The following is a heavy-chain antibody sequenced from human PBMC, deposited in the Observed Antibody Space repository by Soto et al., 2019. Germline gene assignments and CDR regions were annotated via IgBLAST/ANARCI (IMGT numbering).Heavy chain of an antibody. D-gene: IGHD4-4*01. V-gene: IGHV3-30-3*01. CDR2: ISYDGSNK. CDR3: ARPLWRDDYNWGYLDL. CDR1: GFTFSSYA. Sequence: QVQLVESGGGVVQPGRSLRLSCAASGFTFSSYAMHWVRQVPGKGLEWVAVISYDGSNKYYADSVKGRFTISRDNSKKTLYLQMNSLRAEDTAVYYCARPLWRDDYNWGYLDLWGRGTLVTV. J-gene: IGHJ2*01.